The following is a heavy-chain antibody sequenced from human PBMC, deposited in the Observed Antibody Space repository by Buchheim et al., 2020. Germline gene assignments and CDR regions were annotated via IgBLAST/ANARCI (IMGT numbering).Heavy chain of an antibody. J-gene: IGHJ5*02. Sequence: QLQLQESGPGLVKPSETLSLTCTVSGGSISSSSYYWGWIRQPPGKGLEWIGSLYYSGSTYYNPSLKSRVTISVDTSKNQFSLKLSSVTAADTAVYYCARDLAYCGGDCYSGNWFDPWGQGTL. CDR1: GGSISSSSYY. CDR3: ARDLAYCGGDCYSGNWFDP. CDR2: LYYSGST. D-gene: IGHD2-21*02. V-gene: IGHV4-39*01.